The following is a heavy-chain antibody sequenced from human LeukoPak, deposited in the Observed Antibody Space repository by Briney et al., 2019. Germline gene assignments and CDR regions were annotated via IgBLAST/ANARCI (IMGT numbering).Heavy chain of an antibody. J-gene: IGHJ4*02. V-gene: IGHV4-39*01. CDR2: IYYSVTT. CDR1: GGSISSTSYY. Sequence: PSETLSLTCIVSGGSISSTSYYWGRIRQPPGKGQEWMGTIYYSVTTYYNPSLKSRVTISVDTSKNQFSLKLSSVTAADTAVYYCARLVVPAAMGHGLDYWGQGTMVTVSS. CDR3: ARLVVPAAMGHGLDY. D-gene: IGHD2-2*01.